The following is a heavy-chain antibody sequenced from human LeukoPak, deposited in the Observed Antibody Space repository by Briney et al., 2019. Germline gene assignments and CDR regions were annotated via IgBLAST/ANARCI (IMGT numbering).Heavy chain of an antibody. CDR3: AELGITMIGGV. CDR1: GFTFSNYS. D-gene: IGHD3-10*02. J-gene: IGHJ6*04. Sequence: PGGSLRLSCAASGFTFSNYSMNWVRQAPGKGLEWVSSISSSSRYTYYADSVKGRFTISRDNAKNSLYLQMNSLRAEDTAVYYCAELGITMIGGVWGKGTTVTISS. V-gene: IGHV3-21*01. CDR2: ISSSSRYT.